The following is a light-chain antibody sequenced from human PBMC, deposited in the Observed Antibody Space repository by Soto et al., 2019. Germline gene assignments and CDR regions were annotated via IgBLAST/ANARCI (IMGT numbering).Light chain of an antibody. J-gene: IGLJ2*01. V-gene: IGLV4-69*01. Sequence: QLVLTQSPSASASPGDSVKLTCTLSSGHSNYAIACHQQQSEKGPRYLMKLNSDGSQSKGDGIPDRFSGSSSGAERHLTISSLQYEDEADYYCQTWGSGIVVFGGGTKLTVL. CDR2: LNSDGSQ. CDR3: QTWGSGIVV. CDR1: SGHSNYA.